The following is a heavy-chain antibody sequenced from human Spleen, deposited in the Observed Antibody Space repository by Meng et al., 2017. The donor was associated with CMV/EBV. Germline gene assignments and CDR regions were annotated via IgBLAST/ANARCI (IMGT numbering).Heavy chain of an antibody. J-gene: IGHJ4*02. Sequence: FTFKNAWMTWVRQDPGKGLEWVGRIRGRADAGATDYYAPVKGRFTISRDDSKSMLYLEMKSLKIEDTAVYFCSTQYYDFSSGFHYFDYWGQGTLVTVSS. V-gene: IGHV3-15*01. CDR1: FTFKNAW. CDR3: STQYYDFSSGFHYFDY. CDR2: IRGRADAGAT. D-gene: IGHD3-3*01.